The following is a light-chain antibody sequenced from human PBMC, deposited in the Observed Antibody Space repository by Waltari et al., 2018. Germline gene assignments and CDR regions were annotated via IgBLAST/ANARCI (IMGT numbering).Light chain of an antibody. V-gene: IGKV4-1*01. CDR1: QSVLYSSTNKNY. Sequence: DIVLTQSPDSLAVSLGERATINCKPSQSVLYSSTNKNYLAWYQQKPGQPPKLLIYWASTRESGVPDRFSGSGSGADFTLTISSLQAEDLAVYYCQKYYSTPPITFGQGTRLEIK. CDR3: QKYYSTPPIT. CDR2: WAS. J-gene: IGKJ5*01.